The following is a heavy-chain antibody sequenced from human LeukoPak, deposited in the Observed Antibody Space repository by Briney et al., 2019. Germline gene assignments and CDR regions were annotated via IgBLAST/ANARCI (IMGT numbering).Heavy chain of an antibody. J-gene: IGHJ5*02. D-gene: IGHD3-10*01. CDR1: GFTVSSNY. CDR2: IYSGGST. CDR3: AKDYSKTSYYGSGTYYRPNWFDP. Sequence: PGGSLRLSCAASGFTVSSNYMSWVRQAPGKGPEWVSVIYSGGSTYYADSVKGRFTISRDNSKNTLYLQMNSLRAEDTAVYYCAKDYSKTSYYGSGTYYRPNWFDPWGQGTLVTVSS. V-gene: IGHV3-66*02.